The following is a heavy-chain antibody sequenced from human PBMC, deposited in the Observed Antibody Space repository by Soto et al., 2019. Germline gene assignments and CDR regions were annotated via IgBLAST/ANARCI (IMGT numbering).Heavy chain of an antibody. Sequence: GGSLRLSCAASGFTFSSYGMHWVRQAPGKGLEWVAVISYDGSNKYYADSVKGRFTISRDNSKNTLYLQMNSLRAEDTAVYYCAKQSRIFFVMKAAFDIWGQGTMVTVSS. CDR3: AKQSRIFFVMKAAFDI. CDR1: GFTFSSYG. V-gene: IGHV3-30*18. J-gene: IGHJ3*02. D-gene: IGHD3-3*01. CDR2: ISYDGSNK.